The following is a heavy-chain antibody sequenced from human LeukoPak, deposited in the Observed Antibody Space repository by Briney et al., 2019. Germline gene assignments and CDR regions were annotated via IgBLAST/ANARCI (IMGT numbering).Heavy chain of an antibody. CDR1: GGTFSSYA. J-gene: IGHJ4*02. Sequence: ASVKVSCKASGGTFSSYAISWVRQAPGQGLEWMGWINTNTGNPTYAQGFTGRFVFSLDTSVSTAYLQISSLKAEDTAVYYCARDLPMVRGVIITDAFDYWGQGTLATVSS. CDR3: ARDLPMVRGVIITDAFDY. D-gene: IGHD3-10*01. V-gene: IGHV7-4-1*02. CDR2: INTNTGNP.